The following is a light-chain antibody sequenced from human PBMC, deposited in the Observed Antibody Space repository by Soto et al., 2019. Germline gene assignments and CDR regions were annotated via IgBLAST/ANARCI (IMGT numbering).Light chain of an antibody. J-gene: IGKJ1*01. CDR1: QGISNY. CDR3: QKYDNASWT. V-gene: IGKV1-27*01. CDR2: AAS. Sequence: DIQMTQSPASLSASVGDRVTITCRASQGISNYLAWYQQKPGKVPKLLIYAASTLQSGVPSRFSGSGSGTDFTLTISSLQPEDVATYYCQKYDNASWTLGQGPKLQIK.